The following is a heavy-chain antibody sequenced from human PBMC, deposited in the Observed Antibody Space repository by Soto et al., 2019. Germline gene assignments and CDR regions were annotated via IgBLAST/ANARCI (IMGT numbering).Heavy chain of an antibody. J-gene: IGHJ4*02. CDR1: GFTFSSDW. Sequence: PGGSLRLSCAASGFTFSSDWVHWFRQAPGKGLVWVSRIDSGGRTTTYTDSVKGRFTISRDNAKNTLYLQMNGLRAEDTALYYCARWFTYGNFDYFDYWGQGTQVTVSS. D-gene: IGHD3-10*01. CDR2: IDSGGRTT. CDR3: ARWFTYGNFDYFDY. V-gene: IGHV3-74*01.